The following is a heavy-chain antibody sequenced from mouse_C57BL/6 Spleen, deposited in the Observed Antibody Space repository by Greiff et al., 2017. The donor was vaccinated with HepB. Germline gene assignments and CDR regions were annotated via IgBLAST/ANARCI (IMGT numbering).Heavy chain of an antibody. Sequence: VQLQQSGAELVMPGASVKLSCKASGYTFTSYWMHWVKQRPGQGLEWIGEIDPSDSYTNYNQKFKGKSTLTVDKSSSTAYMQLSSLTSEDSAVYYWARRGWLLRDWYFDVWGTGTTVTVSS. V-gene: IGHV1-69*01. CDR1: GYTFTSYW. CDR2: IDPSDSYT. D-gene: IGHD2-3*01. J-gene: IGHJ1*03. CDR3: ARRGWLLRDWYFDV.